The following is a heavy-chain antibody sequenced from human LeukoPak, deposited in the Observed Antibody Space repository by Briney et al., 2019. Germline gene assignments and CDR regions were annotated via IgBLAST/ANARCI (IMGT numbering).Heavy chain of an antibody. D-gene: IGHD3-10*01. CDR1: GYTFTSYG. J-gene: IGHJ4*02. V-gene: IGHV1-18*01. Sequence: ASVKVSCKASGYTFTSYGISWVRQAPGQGLEWMGWISAYNGNTNYAQKLQGRVTMTTDTSMSTAYMELRSLRSDDTAVYYCARDHGGIWFGELPPVNFDYWGQGTLVIVSS. CDR2: ISAYNGNT. CDR3: ARDHGGIWFGELPPVNFDY.